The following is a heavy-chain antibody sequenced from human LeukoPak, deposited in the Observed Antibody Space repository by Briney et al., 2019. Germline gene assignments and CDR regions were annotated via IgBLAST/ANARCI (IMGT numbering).Heavy chain of an antibody. Sequence: SETLSLTCTVSGGSISSGGYYWSWIRQHPGKGLEWIGYIYYSGSTYYNPSLKSRVTISVDTSKNQFSLKLSSVTAADTAVYYCARVGYYDILTGYYRVFDYWGQGTLVTVSS. V-gene: IGHV4-31*03. J-gene: IGHJ4*02. D-gene: IGHD3-9*01. CDR2: IYYSGST. CDR1: GGSISSGGYY. CDR3: ARVGYYDILTGYYRVFDY.